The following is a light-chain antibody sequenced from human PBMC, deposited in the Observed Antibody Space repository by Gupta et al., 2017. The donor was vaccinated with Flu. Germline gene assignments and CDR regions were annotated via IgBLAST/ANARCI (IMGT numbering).Light chain of an antibody. Sequence: EIVMTPSPATLSVSPGEGATLSCRASQSVSTNLAWYQQKPGQAPRLLFYDSSTRATGIPPRFSASGSGTEFALTISSLQSEDFALYYCQQYNTWPPITFGQGTRLDIK. CDR2: DSS. V-gene: IGKV3-15*01. CDR3: QQYNTWPPIT. CDR1: QSVSTN. J-gene: IGKJ5*01.